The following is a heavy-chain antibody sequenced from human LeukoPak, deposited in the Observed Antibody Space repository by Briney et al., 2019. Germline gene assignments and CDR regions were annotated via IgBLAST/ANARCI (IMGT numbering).Heavy chain of an antibody. Sequence: PGGCLRLACVASGFPFSGYWMSWVCQAPGKGLEWVSNIKHDGSEIYYADSVKGRCDISRDNAKSSLYLQMNSLRVEDTAVYYCARGPPYGSRSDYFDYWGQGTLVTVSS. CDR1: GFPFSGYW. CDR2: IKHDGSEI. J-gene: IGHJ4*02. D-gene: IGHD3-10*01. V-gene: IGHV3-7*01. CDR3: ARGPPYGSRSDYFDY.